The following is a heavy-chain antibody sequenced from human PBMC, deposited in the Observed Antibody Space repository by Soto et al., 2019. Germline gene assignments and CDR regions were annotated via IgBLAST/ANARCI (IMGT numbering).Heavy chain of an antibody. D-gene: IGHD2-2*02. Sequence: QVPLVQSGAEVKKPGSSLKVSCEASGGTSTIYTITWVRQAPGQGLAWMGRIVPMLGVTNYARNFQGRVTITADKSTGTALMGLSSLRFEDTAVYYCATEKYGAGRVGVYQGGQGTQVTVSS. CDR2: IVPMLGVT. V-gene: IGHV1-69*08. CDR3: ATEKYGAGRVGVYQ. J-gene: IGHJ4*02. CDR1: GGTSTIYT.